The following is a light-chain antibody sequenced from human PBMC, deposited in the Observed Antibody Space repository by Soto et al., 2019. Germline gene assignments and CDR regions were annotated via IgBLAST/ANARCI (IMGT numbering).Light chain of an antibody. CDR3: SSYAGSNNFV. Sequence: QSVLTQPASVSASPGQSISISCTGTSNDVGYYDYVSWYQQHPGKAPKLVIYEVTKRPSGVPDRVSASKSGNTASLTVSGLRAEDEADYYCSSYAGSNNFVFGTGTKLTVL. J-gene: IGLJ1*01. CDR2: EVT. V-gene: IGLV2-8*01. CDR1: SNDVGYYDY.